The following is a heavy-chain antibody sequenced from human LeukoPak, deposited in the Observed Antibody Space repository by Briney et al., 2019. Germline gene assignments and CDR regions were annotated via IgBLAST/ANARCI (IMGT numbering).Heavy chain of an antibody. CDR3: ARMYYHDSSDYYWAPDY. D-gene: IGHD3-22*01. CDR1: GFTFSSYA. V-gene: IGHV3-74*01. CDR2: INSAGSST. J-gene: IGHJ4*02. Sequence: GGSLRLSCAASGFTFSSYAMHWVRHAPGKGLVWVSRINSAGSSTSYADSVKGRFTISRDNAKNTLYLQMNSLRAEDTAVYFCARMYYHDSSDYYWAPDYWGQGTLVTVSS.